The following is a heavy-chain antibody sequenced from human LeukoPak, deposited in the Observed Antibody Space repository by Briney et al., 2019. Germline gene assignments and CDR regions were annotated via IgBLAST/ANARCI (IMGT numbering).Heavy chain of an antibody. CDR3: ARTLSEYSSSSLGY. J-gene: IGHJ4*02. Sequence: PSETLSLTCTASGVSISSYYWSWIRQPPGKGLEWIGYIYYSGSTNYNPSLKSRVTISVDTSKNQFSLKLSSVTAADTAVYYCARTLSEYSSSSLGYWGQGTLVTVSS. V-gene: IGHV4-59*01. CDR1: GVSISSYY. D-gene: IGHD6-6*01. CDR2: IYYSGST.